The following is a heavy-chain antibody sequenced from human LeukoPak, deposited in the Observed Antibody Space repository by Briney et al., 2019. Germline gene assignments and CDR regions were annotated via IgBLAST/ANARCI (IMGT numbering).Heavy chain of an antibody. J-gene: IGHJ4*02. D-gene: IGHD2-2*01. CDR1: GFTFSSYG. V-gene: IGHV3-30*02. CDR3: AKAYCASTICYGGGKIDY. CDR2: IRYDGSNK. Sequence: GGSLRLSCGASGFTFSSYGMHWVRQAPGEGTEWVALIRYDGSNKYYADSVKGRFTISRDDYKNTLYLQMNSPRVEDTAVYYCAKAYCASTICYGGGKIDYWGQGTLVTVSS.